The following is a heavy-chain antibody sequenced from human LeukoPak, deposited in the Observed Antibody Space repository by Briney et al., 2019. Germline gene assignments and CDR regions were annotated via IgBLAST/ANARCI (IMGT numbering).Heavy chain of an antibody. CDR1: GFSFSSYW. J-gene: IGHJ1*01. V-gene: IGHV3-48*01. CDR2: ISSSSSTT. CDR3: AKDDDWGRYKH. D-gene: IGHD3-16*01. Sequence: GGSLRLSCAASGFSFSSYWMHWVRQAPGKGLEWVSYISSSSSTTYYTDSVKGRFTISRDNSKNTQSLQMNSLRAEDTAVYYCAKDDDWGRYKHWGQGTLVTVSS.